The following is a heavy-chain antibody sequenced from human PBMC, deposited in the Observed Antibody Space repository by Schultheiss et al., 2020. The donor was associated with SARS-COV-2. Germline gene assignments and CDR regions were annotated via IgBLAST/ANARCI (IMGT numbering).Heavy chain of an antibody. D-gene: IGHD6-6*01. Sequence: GGSLRLSCAASGFTFSSYGMHWVRQAPGKGLEWVAVISYDGSKKYYADSVKGRFTISRDNSKNTLYLQMNSLRAEDTAVYYCYSSSSGEGAVFDYWGQGTLVTAPQ. J-gene: IGHJ4*02. V-gene: IGHV3-30*03. CDR1: GFTFSSYG. CDR3: YSSSSGEGAVFDY. CDR2: ISYDGSKK.